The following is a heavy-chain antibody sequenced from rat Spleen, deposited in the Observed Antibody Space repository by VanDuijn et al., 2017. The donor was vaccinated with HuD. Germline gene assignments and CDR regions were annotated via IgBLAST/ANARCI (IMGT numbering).Heavy chain of an antibody. CDR2: INPDGGTT. Sequence: EVQLVETGGDLVQPGRSLKLSCVASGFTFSSYWMYWIRQAPGKGLEWVSSINPDGGTTYYPDSVKGRFTISRDNAKNTLYLQMDSLRSEDTATYYCARRHYGYTDYFDYWGQGVMVTVSS. CDR1: GFTFSSYW. J-gene: IGHJ2*01. CDR3: ARRHYGYTDYFDY. V-gene: IGHV5-58*01. D-gene: IGHD1-9*01.